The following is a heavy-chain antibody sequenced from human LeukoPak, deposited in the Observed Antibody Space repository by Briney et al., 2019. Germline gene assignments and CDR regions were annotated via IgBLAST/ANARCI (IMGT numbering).Heavy chain of an antibody. CDR3: ARDGDSSGYSLIDY. CDR1: GGSISSSSYY. J-gene: IGHJ4*02. Sequence: SETLSLTCTVSGGSISSSSYYWGWIRQPPGKGLEWIGSIYYSGSTYYNPSLKSRVTISVDTSKNQFSLKLSTVTAADTAVYYWARDGDSSGYSLIDYGGQEPLVTVPS. D-gene: IGHD3-22*01. CDR2: IYYSGST. V-gene: IGHV4-39*07.